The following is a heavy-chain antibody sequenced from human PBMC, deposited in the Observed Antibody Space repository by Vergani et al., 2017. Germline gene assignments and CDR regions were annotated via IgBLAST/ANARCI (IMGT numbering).Heavy chain of an antibody. J-gene: IGHJ6*04. Sequence: VQLVESGGNLVQPGGSLRLSCAASGFTFSSYSMNWVRQAPGKGLEWVALIYYDGSAKIYADRVKGRVTISRDNSKNSLFLQMNSLGVDDTALYYCARDRCRSVTCYTGPYYMDVWGNGTTVIVSS. CDR1: GFTFSSYS. CDR3: ARDRCRSVTCYTGPYYMDV. V-gene: IGHV3-33*08. CDR2: IYYDGSAK. D-gene: IGHD3-16*02.